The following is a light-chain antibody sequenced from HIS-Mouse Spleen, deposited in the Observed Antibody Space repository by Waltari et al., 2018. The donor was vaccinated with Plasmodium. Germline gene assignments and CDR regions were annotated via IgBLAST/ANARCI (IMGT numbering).Light chain of an antibody. Sequence: QSALTQPASVSGSPGPSITLSCPGTRSDVGSYNLVPWYQQHPGKAPKLMIYEGSKRPSGVFNRFSGSKSGNTASLTISGLQAEDEADYYCCSYAGSSTWVFGGGTKLTVL. V-gene: IGLV2-23*01. CDR3: CSYAGSSTWV. CDR2: EGS. J-gene: IGLJ3*02. CDR1: RSDVGSYNL.